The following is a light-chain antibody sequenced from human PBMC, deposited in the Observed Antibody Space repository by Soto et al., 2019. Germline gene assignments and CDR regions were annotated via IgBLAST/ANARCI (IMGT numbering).Light chain of an antibody. J-gene: IGLJ2*01. CDR1: SSNIGNNY. CDR3: GTWDSSLSAGV. CDR2: DNN. Sequence: QPVLPQPPSVSAAPGQKVTISRSGSSSNIGNNYVSWYQQLPGTAPKLLIYDNNKRPSGIPDRFSGSKSGTSATLGITGPQTGDEADYYCGTWDSSLSAGVFGGGTKLTVL. V-gene: IGLV1-51*01.